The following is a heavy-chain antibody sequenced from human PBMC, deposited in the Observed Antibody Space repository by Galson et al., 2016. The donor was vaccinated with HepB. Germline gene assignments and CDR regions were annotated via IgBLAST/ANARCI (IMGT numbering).Heavy chain of an antibody. D-gene: IGHD1-26*01. Sequence: LRLSCAASGFNLSSYDIHWVRQAPGKGLEWVAVIWYDGSHKYYADSVEGRFTISRDKSKNTMYLQMDSLRAEDTAVYYCARDKVLEWESSPIDYWGQGTRVTVSS. J-gene: IGHJ4*02. CDR3: ARDKVLEWESSPIDY. V-gene: IGHV3-33*01. CDR2: IWYDGSHK. CDR1: GFNLSSYD.